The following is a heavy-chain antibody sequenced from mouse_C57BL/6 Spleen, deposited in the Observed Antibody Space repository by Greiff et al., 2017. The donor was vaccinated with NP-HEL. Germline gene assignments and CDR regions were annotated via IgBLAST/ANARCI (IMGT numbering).Heavy chain of an antibody. V-gene: IGHV1-76*01. CDR1: GFTFTDYY. Sequence: VQLQQSGAELVRPGASVKLSCKASGFTFTDYYINWVKQRPGQGLEWIARFYPGSGNAYYSEKFKGKATLTAEKSSSTTYMQLSSLTSEDSAVYFCARNGNYPYYAMDYWGQGTSVTVSS. CDR2: FYPGSGNA. D-gene: IGHD2-1*01. CDR3: ARNGNYPYYAMDY. J-gene: IGHJ4*01.